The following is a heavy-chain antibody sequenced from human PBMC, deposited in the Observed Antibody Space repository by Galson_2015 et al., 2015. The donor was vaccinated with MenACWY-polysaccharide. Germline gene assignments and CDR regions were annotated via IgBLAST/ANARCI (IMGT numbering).Heavy chain of an antibody. J-gene: IGHJ3*02. D-gene: IGHD2-2*01. Sequence: SLRLSCAASGSRFSNSGMHWDRQAPGKGLEWVAVIQYDGSNKVYADSVKGRFTISRDNSKNTVFLEMNTLGVEDTAVYYCAREGSRIVFHAFDIWGQGTMVTVSS. CDR3: AREGSRIVFHAFDI. CDR1: GSRFSNSG. CDR2: IQYDGSNK. V-gene: IGHV3-33*01.